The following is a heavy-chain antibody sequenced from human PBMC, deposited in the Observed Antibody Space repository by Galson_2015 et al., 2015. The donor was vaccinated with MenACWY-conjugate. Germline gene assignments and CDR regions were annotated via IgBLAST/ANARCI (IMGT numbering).Heavy chain of an antibody. D-gene: IGHD3-10*01. J-gene: IGHJ4*02. V-gene: IGHV3-48*02. CDR1: GFSFSTYT. CDR2: IRSGSNFI. Sequence: SLRLSCAASGFSFSTYTMNWVRQAPGKGLEWVSFIRSGSNFIYYADSVKGRFTISRDNAKNSLYLQMDSLRDEDTAVYYCARVGGIDYWGQGTLVTVSS. CDR3: ARVGGIDY.